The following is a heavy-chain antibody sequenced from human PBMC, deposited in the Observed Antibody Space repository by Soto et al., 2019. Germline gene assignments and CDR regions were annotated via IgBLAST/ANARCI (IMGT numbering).Heavy chain of an antibody. Sequence: QVQLVQSGAEVKKPGSSVKVSCKASGGTFSSYAISWVRQAPGQGLEWMGGIIPIFGTANYAQKFQGRVTITADESTSTADMELSSLRSEDTAGYYCATQGLPTYYYYGMDVWGQETTVTVSS. V-gene: IGHV1-69*12. J-gene: IGHJ6*02. CDR2: IIPIFGTA. CDR3: ATQGLPTYYYYGMDV. CDR1: GGTFSSYA. D-gene: IGHD5-18*01.